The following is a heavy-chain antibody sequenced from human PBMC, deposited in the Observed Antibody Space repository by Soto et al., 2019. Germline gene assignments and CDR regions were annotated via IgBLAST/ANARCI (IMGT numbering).Heavy chain of an antibody. CDR3: ARDLWRVKYYYGSGTSSNWFDP. J-gene: IGHJ5*02. CDR2: IYYSGST. D-gene: IGHD3-10*01. V-gene: IGHV4-59*01. Sequence: QVQLQESGPGLVKPSETLSLTCTVSGGSISSYYWSWIRQPPGKGLEWIGYIYYSGSTNYNPSLKSRVTISVDTSKNQFSLKLSSVTAADTAVYYCARDLWRVKYYYGSGTSSNWFDPWGQGTLVTVSS. CDR1: GGSISSYY.